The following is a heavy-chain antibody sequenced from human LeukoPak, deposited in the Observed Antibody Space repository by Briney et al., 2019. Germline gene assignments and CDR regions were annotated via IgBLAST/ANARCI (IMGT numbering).Heavy chain of an antibody. D-gene: IGHD6-13*01. V-gene: IGHV1-24*01. CDR2: FDPEDGET. Sequence: ASVKVSCKVSGYTLTELSMHWVRQAPGKGLEWMGGFDPEDGETIYAQKFQSRVTMTEDTSTDTAYMELSSLRSEDTAVYYCATDYHSSRAFDYWGQGTLVTVSS. J-gene: IGHJ4*02. CDR3: ATDYHSSRAFDY. CDR1: GYTLTELS.